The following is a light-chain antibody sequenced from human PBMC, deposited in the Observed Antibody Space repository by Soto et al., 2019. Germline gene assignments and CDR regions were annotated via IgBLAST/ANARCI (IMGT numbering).Light chain of an antibody. CDR2: HTS. CDR1: QDISNS. J-gene: IGKJ2*01. CDR3: QKSDTGPFT. Sequence: IQLTQSPSSLSASVGDRVTITCQASQDISNSLNWYRQNPGKVPEVLIFHTSNLHTGVPSRFSGSRFVTHFTFTISSLQPEDSATYYCQKSDTGPFTFGHGTQVEMK. V-gene: IGKV1-33*01.